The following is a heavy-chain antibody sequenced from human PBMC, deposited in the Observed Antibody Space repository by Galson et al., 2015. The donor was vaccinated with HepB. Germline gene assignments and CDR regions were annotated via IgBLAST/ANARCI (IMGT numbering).Heavy chain of an antibody. CDR3: ARGPQKEPQRPHGSGSGFDY. CDR2: ISYDGSNK. Sequence: SLRLSCAASGFTFSSYAMHWVRQAPGKGLEWVAVISYDGSNKYYADSVKGRFTISRDNSKNTLYLQMNSLRAEDTAVYYCARGPQKEPQRPHGSGSGFDYWGQGTLVTVSS. V-gene: IGHV3-30*04. CDR1: GFTFSSYA. D-gene: IGHD3-10*01. J-gene: IGHJ4*02.